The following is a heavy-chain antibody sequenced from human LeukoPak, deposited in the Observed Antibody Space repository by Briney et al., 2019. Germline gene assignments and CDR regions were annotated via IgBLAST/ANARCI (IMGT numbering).Heavy chain of an antibody. Sequence: IPSETLSLTCAVYGGSFSGYYWSWIRQPPGKGLEWIGEINHSGSTNYNPSLKSRVTISVDTSKNQFSLKLSSVTAADTAVYYCARGGKGSTYYDFWSGPITKHWFDPWGQGTLVTVSS. V-gene: IGHV4-34*01. CDR1: GGSFSGYY. D-gene: IGHD3-3*01. CDR3: ARGGKGSTYYDFWSGPITKHWFDP. CDR2: INHSGST. J-gene: IGHJ5*02.